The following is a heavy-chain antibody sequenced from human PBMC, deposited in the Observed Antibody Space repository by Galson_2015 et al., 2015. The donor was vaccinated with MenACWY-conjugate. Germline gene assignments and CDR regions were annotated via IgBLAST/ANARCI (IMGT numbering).Heavy chain of an antibody. CDR1: GFPFSSYA. D-gene: IGHD3-9*01. CDR2: ISDSGRTT. J-gene: IGHJ4*02. Sequence: SLRLSCAVSGFPFSSYAMTWVRQAPGKGLEWVSTISDSGRTTYYADSVQGRFTISRHNSKNKVFLQMNSLRAEDTAAYYCAKDLVKNYEMLTGYYSDWGQGTLVTVSS. CDR3: AKDLVKNYEMLTGYYSD. V-gene: IGHV3-23*01.